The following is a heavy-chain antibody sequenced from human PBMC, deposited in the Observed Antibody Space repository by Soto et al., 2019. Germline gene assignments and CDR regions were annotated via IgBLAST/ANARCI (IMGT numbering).Heavy chain of an antibody. CDR1: GGSISSSSYY. V-gene: IGHV4-39*01. J-gene: IGHJ4*02. D-gene: IGHD6-6*01. CDR3: ARHFRYPTYIEYSSSSE. CDR2: IYYSGST. Sequence: QLQLQESGPGLVKPSESLSLTCTISGGSISSSSYYWGWIRQPPGKGLEWIGSIYYSGSTYYNPSLKSRVTISVDTSKNQFSLKLSSVTAADTAVYYCARHFRYPTYIEYSSSSEWGQGTLVTVSS.